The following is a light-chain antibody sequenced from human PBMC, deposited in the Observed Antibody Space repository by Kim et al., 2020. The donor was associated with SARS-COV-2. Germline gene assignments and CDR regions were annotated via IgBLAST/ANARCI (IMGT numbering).Light chain of an antibody. CDR1: SSNIGSST. J-gene: IGLJ3*02. V-gene: IGLV1-44*01. CDR2: SNT. Sequence: GQRCTISCSGGSSNIGSSTVSWYQQYTDTAPKLLMFSNTERPSGVPDRFSGSKSGTSASLAISGLQSEDEADYYCAAWDGSLNAWVFGGGTQLTVL. CDR3: AAWDGSLNAWV.